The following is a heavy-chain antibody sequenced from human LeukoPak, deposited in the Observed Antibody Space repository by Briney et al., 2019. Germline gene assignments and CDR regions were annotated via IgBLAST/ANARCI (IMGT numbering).Heavy chain of an antibody. Sequence: PSETLSLTCTVSGGSMSTYYWSWIRQPAGKGLEWIGHAYSSGSTNYNPSLKSRLTMSVDTSKNQFSLKLTSVTAADTAVYYCARESWGIALAPFDPWGQGTLVTVSS. CDR2: AYSSGST. CDR3: ARESWGIALAPFDP. CDR1: GGSMSTYY. D-gene: IGHD6-19*01. J-gene: IGHJ5*02. V-gene: IGHV4-4*07.